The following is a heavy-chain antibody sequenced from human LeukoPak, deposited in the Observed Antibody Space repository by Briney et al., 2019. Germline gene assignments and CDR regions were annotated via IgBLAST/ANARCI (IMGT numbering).Heavy chain of an antibody. V-gene: IGHV3-30*03. D-gene: IGHD7-27*01. CDR1: GFTFSSHS. Sequence: GGSLRLSCAGSGFTFSSHSMHWVRQTPGKGLEWVAAITYDGSNKYYADSVKGRFTISRDNSKNSLYLEMNSLRAEDTAVYYCATHWGSGWYFDLWGRGTLVTVSS. CDR2: ITYDGSNK. J-gene: IGHJ2*01. CDR3: ATHWGSGWYFDL.